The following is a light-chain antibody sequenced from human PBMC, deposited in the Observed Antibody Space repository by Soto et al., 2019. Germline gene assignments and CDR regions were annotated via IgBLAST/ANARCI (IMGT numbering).Light chain of an antibody. V-gene: IGLV2-14*01. CDR3: SSYTSSSTVV. CDR1: SSDVGAYNY. J-gene: IGLJ3*02. CDR2: DVT. Sequence: QSALTQPASVSGSPGQSVTISCSGSSSDVGAYNYVSRYQRHPGKAPKLMIYDVTNRPSGVSNRFSGSKSGNTASLTISGLQAEDEADYFCSSYTSSSTVVFGGGTKVTVL.